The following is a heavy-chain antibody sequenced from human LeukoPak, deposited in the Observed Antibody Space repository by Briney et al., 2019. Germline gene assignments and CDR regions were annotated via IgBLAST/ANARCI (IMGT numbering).Heavy chain of an antibody. D-gene: IGHD6-19*01. V-gene: IGHV1-8*01. J-gene: IGHJ5*02. CDR3: ARVPAFRAVAGTRCWFDP. CDR1: GYTFTSYD. CDR2: MNPNSGNT. Sequence: ASVKLSCKASGYTFTSYDINWVRQATGQGLEWMGWMNPNSGNTGYAQKFQGRATMTRNNSISTAYMELSSLRSEATAVYYCARVPAFRAVAGTRCWFDPWGQGTLVTVSS.